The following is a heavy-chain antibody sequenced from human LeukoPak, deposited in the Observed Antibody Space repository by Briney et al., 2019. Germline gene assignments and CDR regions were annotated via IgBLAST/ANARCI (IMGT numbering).Heavy chain of an antibody. CDR1: GFTFSSYS. V-gene: IGHV3-48*01. CDR3: ARAYTGSSEPKLFDY. J-gene: IGHJ4*02. CDR2: ISSSSSTI. Sequence: GGSLRLSCAASGFTFSSYSMNWVRQAPGKGLEWVSYISSSSSTIYYADSVKGRFTISRDNAKNSLYLQMNSLRAEDTAVYYCARAYTGSSEPKLFDYWGQGTLVTVSS. D-gene: IGHD6-13*01.